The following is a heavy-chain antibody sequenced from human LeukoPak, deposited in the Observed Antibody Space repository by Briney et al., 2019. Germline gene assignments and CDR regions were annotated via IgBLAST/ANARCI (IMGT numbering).Heavy chain of an antibody. D-gene: IGHD1-26*01. J-gene: IGHJ4*02. V-gene: IGHV4-34*01. Sequence: PSETLSLTCAVYGGSFRDYYWTWIRQPPGKGLEWIGEINHSGSTNYKPSLKSRVTISVDTSKNQFSLKLTSVTAADTAVYYCARVVGRYYKVDFWGRGTPVTVSP. CDR3: ARVVGRYYKVDF. CDR2: INHSGST. CDR1: GGSFRDYY.